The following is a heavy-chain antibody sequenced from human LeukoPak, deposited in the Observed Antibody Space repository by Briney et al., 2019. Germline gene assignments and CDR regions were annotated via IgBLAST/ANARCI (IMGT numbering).Heavy chain of an antibody. CDR2: MNPNSGNT. D-gene: IGHD2-15*01. CDR3: ARGLAYCSGGSCSWFDP. V-gene: IGHV1-8*01. Sequence: ASVKVSCKASGYTFTSYDINWVRQATGQGLEWMGWMNPNSGNTGYAQKFRGRVTMTRNTSISTAYMELSSLRSEDTAVYYCARGLAYCSGGSCSWFDPWGQGTLVTVSS. J-gene: IGHJ5*02. CDR1: GYTFTSYD.